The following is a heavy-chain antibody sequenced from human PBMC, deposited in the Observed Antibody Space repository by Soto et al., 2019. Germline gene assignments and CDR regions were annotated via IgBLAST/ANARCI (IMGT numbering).Heavy chain of an antibody. Sequence: QVQLQESGPGLVKPSQTLSLTGPVSGGSINSVGYYWSWIRHHPGKGLEWIGYIHYSGNTYYNPSLKSRITISIDTSKNQFSLQLSSVTVADTAVYFCARDSLDSSGNFMRHPDAFDVWGQGTGVAVSS. CDR2: IHYSGNT. D-gene: IGHD3-22*01. J-gene: IGHJ3*01. CDR3: ARDSLDSSGNFMRHPDAFDV. CDR1: GGSINSVGYY. V-gene: IGHV4-31*03.